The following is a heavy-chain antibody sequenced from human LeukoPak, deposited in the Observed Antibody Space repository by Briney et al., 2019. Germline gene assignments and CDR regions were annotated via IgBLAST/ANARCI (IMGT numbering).Heavy chain of an antibody. V-gene: IGHV4-59*01. Sequence: SETLSLTCTVSGGSINSYYWTWIRQTPGKGLEWIGYIYYSGGAHYNPSLNSRVTISMDTSKNHFSLMLSSVTAADTAIYYCARTSRHFYGSGSNMTPWPADMDVWGQGTKVTVSS. D-gene: IGHD3-10*01. J-gene: IGHJ6*02. CDR3: ARTSRHFYGSGSNMTPWPADMDV. CDR2: IYYSGGA. CDR1: GGSINSYY.